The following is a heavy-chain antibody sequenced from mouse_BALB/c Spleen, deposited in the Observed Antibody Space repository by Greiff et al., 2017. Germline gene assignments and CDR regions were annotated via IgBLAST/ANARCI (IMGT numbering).Heavy chain of an antibody. CDR1: GFTFSSFG. V-gene: IGHV5-17*02. Sequence: EVQLVESGGGLVQPGGSRKLSCAASGFTFSSFGMHWVRQAPEKGLEWVAYISSGSSTIYYADTVKGRFTISRDNPKNTLFLQMTSLRSEDTAMYYCARIYYGNYAMDYWGQGTSVTVSS. CDR3: ARIYYGNYAMDY. J-gene: IGHJ4*01. CDR2: ISSGSSTI. D-gene: IGHD2-1*01.